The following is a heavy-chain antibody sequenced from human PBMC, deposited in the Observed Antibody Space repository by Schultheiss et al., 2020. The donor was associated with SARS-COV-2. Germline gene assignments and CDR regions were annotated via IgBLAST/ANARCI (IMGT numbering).Heavy chain of an antibody. J-gene: IGHJ4*02. CDR3: ARADGYFDWFTGY. CDR2: ISGYNDNT. D-gene: IGHD3-9*01. CDR1: GYTFTSYG. V-gene: IGHV1-18*01. Sequence: ASVKVSCKASGYTFTSYGITWVRQAPGQGLEWMGWISGYNDNTNYVQKLQGRVTMTTDTSTSTAYMELRSLTSDDTAVYFCARADGYFDWFTGYWGQGTLVTVSS.